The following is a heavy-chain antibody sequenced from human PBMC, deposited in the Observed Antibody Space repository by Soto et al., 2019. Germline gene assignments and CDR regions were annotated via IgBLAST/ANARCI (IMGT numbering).Heavy chain of an antibody. J-gene: IGHJ6*02. D-gene: IGHD3-10*01. V-gene: IGHV3-21*01. CDR3: ARDMRSSGYYYGMDV. CDR1: GFTFTSYD. Sequence: EVQLVESGGDLVKPGGSLRLSCAASGFTFTSYDMNWVRQAPGKGLEWVSCISSSSSYIYYADSVKGRFTVSRDNAKNSLYLQMNSLRAEDTAVYYCARDMRSSGYYYGMDVWGQGTPVTVSS. CDR2: ISSSSSYI.